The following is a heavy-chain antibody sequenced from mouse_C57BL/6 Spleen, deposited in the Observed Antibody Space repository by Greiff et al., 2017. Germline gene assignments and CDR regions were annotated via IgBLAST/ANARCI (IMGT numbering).Heavy chain of an antibody. V-gene: IGHV1-64*01. CDR1: GYTFTSYW. CDR3: AIGAY. J-gene: IGHJ3*01. Sequence: VQLQQPGAELVKPGASVKLSCKASGYTFTSYWMHWVKQRPGQGLEWMGMIHPNSGNTNYNEKFKSKATLTGDESSSTTYMQLSSLTSEDSAFYYCAIGAYWGQGTLVTVSA. CDR2: IHPNSGNT. D-gene: IGHD3-3*01.